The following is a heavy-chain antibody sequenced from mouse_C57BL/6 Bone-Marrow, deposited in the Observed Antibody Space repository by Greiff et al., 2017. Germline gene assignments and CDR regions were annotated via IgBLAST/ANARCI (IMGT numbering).Heavy chain of an antibody. CDR1: GYTFTDYY. V-gene: IGHV1-26*01. Sequence: VQLQQSGPELVKPGASVKISCKASGYTFTDYYMNWVKQSHGKILEWIGDINPNNGGTSYNQKFKGKATLTVDKSSSTAYMELRSLTSEDSAVYYCARVLYYFDYWGQGTTLTVSS. CDR2: INPNNGGT. J-gene: IGHJ2*01. CDR3: ARVLYYFDY.